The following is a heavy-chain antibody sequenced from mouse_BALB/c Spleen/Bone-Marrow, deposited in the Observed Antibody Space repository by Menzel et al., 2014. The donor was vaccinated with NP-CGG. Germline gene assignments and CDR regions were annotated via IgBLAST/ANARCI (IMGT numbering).Heavy chain of an antibody. CDR1: GFTFSSYG. CDR2: ISSGGSYT. V-gene: IGHV5-6*01. Sequence: EVNLVESGGDLVKPGGSLKLSCAASGFTFSSYGMSWVRQTPDKRLEWVATISSGGSYTYYPDSAKGRFTISRDNAKNTLYLQMSSLRSEDTAMYYCARPTTVVATGGSFDYWGQGTTLTVSS. J-gene: IGHJ2*01. D-gene: IGHD1-1*01. CDR3: ARPTTVVATGGSFDY.